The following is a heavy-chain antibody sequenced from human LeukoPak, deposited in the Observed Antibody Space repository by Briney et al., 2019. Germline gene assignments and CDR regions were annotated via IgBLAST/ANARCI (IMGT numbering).Heavy chain of an antibody. CDR2: TYYSGST. V-gene: IGHV4-31*03. CDR3: ALSSGYYDDAFDI. CDR1: GGSISSGGYY. D-gene: IGHD3-22*01. Sequence: SETLSLTCTVSGGSISSGGYYWNWIRQHPGKGLEWIGYTYYSGSTNYNPSLKSRVTISVDTFKNQFSLKLSSVTAADTAVYYCALSSGYYDDAFDIWGQGTMVTVSS. J-gene: IGHJ3*02.